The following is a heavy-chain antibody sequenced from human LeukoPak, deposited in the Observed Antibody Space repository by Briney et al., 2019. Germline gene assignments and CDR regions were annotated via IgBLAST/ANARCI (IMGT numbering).Heavy chain of an antibody. CDR1: GFTFSSYW. CDR3: ARVRGNRQWLVPRHYDY. CDR2: IKQDGSEK. D-gene: IGHD6-19*01. J-gene: IGHJ4*02. Sequence: GGSLRLSCAASGFTFSSYWMSWVRQAPGKGLEWVANIKQDGSEKYYVDSVKGRFTISRDNAKNSLYLQMNSLRAEDTAVYYCARVRGNRQWLVPRHYDYWGQGTLVTVSS. V-gene: IGHV3-7*01.